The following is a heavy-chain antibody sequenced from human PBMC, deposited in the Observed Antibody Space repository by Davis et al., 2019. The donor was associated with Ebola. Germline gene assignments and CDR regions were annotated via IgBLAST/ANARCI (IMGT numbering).Heavy chain of an antibody. Sequence: AASVKVSCKASGGTFSSYAISWVRQAPGQGLEWMGGIIPIFGTAYYAQKFQGRVTITADKSTSTAYMELSSLRSEDTAVYYCARDRKSRPIASYYYYGMDVWGQGTTVTISS. V-gene: IGHV1-69*06. J-gene: IGHJ6*02. CDR3: ARDRKSRPIASYYYYGMDV. CDR2: IIPIFGTA. CDR1: GGTFSSYA.